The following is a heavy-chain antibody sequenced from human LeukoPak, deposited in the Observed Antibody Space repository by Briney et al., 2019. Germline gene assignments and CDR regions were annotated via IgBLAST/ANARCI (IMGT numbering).Heavy chain of an antibody. J-gene: IGHJ6*02. CDR1: GGTFSSYA. Sequence: SVKVSCKASGGTFSSYAISWVRQAPGQGLEWMGGIIPIFGTANYAQKFQGRVTITADESTSTAYMELSSLRSEGTAVYYCARDRGGYDQYYGMDVWGQGTTVTVSS. CDR2: IIPIFGTA. CDR3: ARDRGGYDQYYGMDV. V-gene: IGHV1-69*13. D-gene: IGHD3-10*01.